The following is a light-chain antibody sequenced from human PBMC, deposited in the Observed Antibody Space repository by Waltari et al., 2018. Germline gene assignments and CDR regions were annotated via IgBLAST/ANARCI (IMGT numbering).Light chain of an antibody. J-gene: IGKJ4*01. CDR2: EAS. V-gene: IGKV3-11*01. CDR3: QQRSSWPLT. Sequence: EVVLTQSPATLSLSPGESATLSCRASQSVETFIAWYQQKPGQAPRLLIYEASNRASVIPVRFSGSGSGTDFTLTISSLEPEDFAIYSCQQRSSWPLTFGGGTKVEIK. CDR1: QSVETF.